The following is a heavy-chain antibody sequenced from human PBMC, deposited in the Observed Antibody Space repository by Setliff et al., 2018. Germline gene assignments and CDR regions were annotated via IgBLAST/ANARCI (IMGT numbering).Heavy chain of an antibody. J-gene: IGHJ6*03. CDR3: AREVVVVKSAINYYYYMDV. Sequence: ASVKVSCKASGYTFTSYGINWVRQAPGQRLEWVRWISGYNGDTNYAQKFQGRVTITTDESTSTAYMDLSSLTSDDTAIYYCAREVVVVKSAINYYYYMDVWGKGTTVTVSS. D-gene: IGHD2-2*01. V-gene: IGHV1-18*01. CDR1: GYTFTSYG. CDR2: ISGYNGDT.